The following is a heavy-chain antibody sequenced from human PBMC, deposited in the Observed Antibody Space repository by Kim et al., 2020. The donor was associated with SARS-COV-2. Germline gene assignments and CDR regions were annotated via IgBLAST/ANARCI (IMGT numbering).Heavy chain of an antibody. CDR3: ARVGSGWSGYLDY. D-gene: IGHD6-19*01. V-gene: IGHV4-59*11. CDR1: GGSISSHY. CDR2: IYYSGST. Sequence: SETLSLTCTVSGGSISSHYWSWIRQPPGKGLEWIGYIYYSGSTNYNPSLESRVTISVDTSKSQFSLNLSSVTTADTAVYYCARVGSGWSGYLDYWGQGTLVTVSS. J-gene: IGHJ4*02.